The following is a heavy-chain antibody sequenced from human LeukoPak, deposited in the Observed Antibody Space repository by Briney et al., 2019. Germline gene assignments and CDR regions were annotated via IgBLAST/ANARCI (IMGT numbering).Heavy chain of an antibody. J-gene: IGHJ4*02. D-gene: IGHD3-22*01. Sequence: GGSLRLSCAASGFTFSSYAMSWVRQVPGKGLEWVSAISGSGGSTYYADSVKGRFTISRDNSKNTLYLQMNSLRAEDTAVYYCAKPSYDSSGYHRGDFDYWGQGTLVTVSS. CDR3: AKPSYDSSGYHRGDFDY. CDR2: ISGSGGST. CDR1: GFTFSSYA. V-gene: IGHV3-23*01.